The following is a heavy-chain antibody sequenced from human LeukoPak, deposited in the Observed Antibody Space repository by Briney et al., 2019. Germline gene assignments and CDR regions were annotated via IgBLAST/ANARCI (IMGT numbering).Heavy chain of an antibody. CDR1: GYTFTGQH. Sequence: ASVKVSCKASGYTFTGQHIHWVRQAPGQGLEWMGWINYNSGGTNYAQKFQGRVSMTRDTSNSTGYMELSRLTSDDTAVYYCARKVGWSTTDWGQGTLVTVSS. D-gene: IGHD5/OR15-5a*01. CDR2: INYNSGGT. CDR3: ARKVGWSTTD. J-gene: IGHJ4*02. V-gene: IGHV1-2*02.